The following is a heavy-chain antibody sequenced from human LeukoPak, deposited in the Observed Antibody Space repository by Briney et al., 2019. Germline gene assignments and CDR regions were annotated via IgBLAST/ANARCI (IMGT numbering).Heavy chain of an antibody. CDR1: GYTFTSYG. CDR2: ISAYNGNT. Sequence: ASVKVSCKASGYTFTSYGISWVRQAPGQGLEWMGWISAYNGNTNYAQKLQGRVTMSTDTSTSTAYMELRSLRSDDTAVYYCARDGSSSSAGGLYYYYYMDVWGKGTTVTVSS. J-gene: IGHJ6*03. D-gene: IGHD6-6*01. CDR3: ARDGSSSSAGGLYYYYYMDV. V-gene: IGHV1-18*01.